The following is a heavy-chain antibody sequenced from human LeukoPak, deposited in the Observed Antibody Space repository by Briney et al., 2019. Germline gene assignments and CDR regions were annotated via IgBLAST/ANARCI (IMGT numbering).Heavy chain of an antibody. CDR2: ITGGGSGI. D-gene: IGHD3-9*01. J-gene: IGHJ4*02. Sequence: GASLRLSCAASGFTFSNYALSWVRQAPGKGLEWVSAITGGGSGIYYADSMKSRFTISRDNSKNTLYLQINSLRAEDTAVYYCAKWGDYDVLTGYYVSDYWGQGTLVTVSS. CDR1: GFTFSNYA. V-gene: IGHV3-23*01. CDR3: AKWGDYDVLTGYYVSDY.